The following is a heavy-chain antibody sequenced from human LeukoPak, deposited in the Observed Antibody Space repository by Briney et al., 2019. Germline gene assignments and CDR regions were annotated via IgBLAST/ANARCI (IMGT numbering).Heavy chain of an antibody. Sequence: GGSLRLSCAASGLTFSTYWMSWVRQAPGQGLEWVANINQAGSEKYYVDSVKGRFTISRDNTKNSLYLQMNSLRAEDTAVYYCARDSGSSWYYFDYWGQGTLVTVSS. CDR1: GLTFSTYW. J-gene: IGHJ4*02. CDR2: INQAGSEK. CDR3: ARDSGSSWYYFDY. V-gene: IGHV3-7*01. D-gene: IGHD6-13*01.